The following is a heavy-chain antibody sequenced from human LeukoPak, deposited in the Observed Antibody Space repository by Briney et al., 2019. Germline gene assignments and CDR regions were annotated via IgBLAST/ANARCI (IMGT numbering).Heavy chain of an antibody. CDR1: GYTFTSYG. CDR3: AREVSYWGYYDSSGYPDY. Sequence: ASVKVSCKASGYTFTSYGISWARQAPGQGLEWMGWISAYNGNTNYAQKLQGRVTMTTDTSTSTAYMELRSLRSDDTAVYYCAREVSYWGYYDSSGYPDYWGQGTLVTVSS. V-gene: IGHV1-18*01. D-gene: IGHD3-22*01. CDR2: ISAYNGNT. J-gene: IGHJ4*02.